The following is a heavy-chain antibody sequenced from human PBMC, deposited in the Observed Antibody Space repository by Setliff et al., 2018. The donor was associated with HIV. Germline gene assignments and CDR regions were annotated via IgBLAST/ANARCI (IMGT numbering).Heavy chain of an antibody. CDR2: ISGWGGST. CDR1: GFTFSTYA. Sequence: PGGSLRLSCAASGFTFSTYAMSWVRQAPGKGLEWVSGISGWGGSTYNADSVKGRFTISRDNSKNTLYLQMNSLSAEDTALYYCAKDMEYDTSVYYHWYFDLWGRGALVTVSS. D-gene: IGHD3-22*01. CDR3: AKDMEYDTSVYYHWYFDL. V-gene: IGHV3-23*01. J-gene: IGHJ2*01.